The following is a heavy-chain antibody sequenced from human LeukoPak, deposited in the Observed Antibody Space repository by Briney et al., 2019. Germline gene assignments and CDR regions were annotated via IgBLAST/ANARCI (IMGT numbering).Heavy chain of an antibody. CDR2: INHSGST. D-gene: IGHD6-13*01. V-gene: IGHV4-34*01. Sequence: SETLSLTCAVYGGSFSGYYWSWIRQPPGKGLEWIGEINHSGSTNYNPSLKSRVTISVDTSKNQFSLKLSSVTAADTAVYYCARGVRAAAGRYYYYYGMDVWGQGTTVTVSS. J-gene: IGHJ6*02. CDR3: ARGVRAAAGRYYYYYGMDV. CDR1: GGSFSGYY.